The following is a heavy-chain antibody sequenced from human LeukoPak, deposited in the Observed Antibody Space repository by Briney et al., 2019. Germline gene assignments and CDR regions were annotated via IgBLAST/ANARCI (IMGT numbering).Heavy chain of an antibody. CDR2: INSGGST. V-gene: IGHV3-66*04. Sequence: PGGSLRLSCAASGFIVSTNYMSWVRQAPGKGLEWVSVINSGGSTYYADSVKGRFTISRDNSKNSLYLQMNSLRAEDTAVYYCARHEGITMIMDWGQGTPVTVSS. CDR1: GFIVSTNY. D-gene: IGHD3-22*01. J-gene: IGHJ4*02. CDR3: ARHEGITMIMD.